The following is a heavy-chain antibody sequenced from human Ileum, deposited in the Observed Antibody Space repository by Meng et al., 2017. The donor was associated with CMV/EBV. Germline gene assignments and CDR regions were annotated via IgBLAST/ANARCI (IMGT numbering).Heavy chain of an antibody. V-gene: IGHV4-4*07. J-gene: IGHJ2*01. D-gene: IGHD2-21*02. Sequence: QVQLQEAGPGLVKPSETLSLTCTVSGGSILSYYWSWIRQPAGKGLEWIGSMFYRGNTYYNPSLRSRVTISLDTSKDQFSLRLTSVTGADTAVYYCARMTLYWYFDLWGRGSLVTVSS. CDR1: GGSILSYY. CDR2: MFYRGNT. CDR3: ARMTLYWYFDL.